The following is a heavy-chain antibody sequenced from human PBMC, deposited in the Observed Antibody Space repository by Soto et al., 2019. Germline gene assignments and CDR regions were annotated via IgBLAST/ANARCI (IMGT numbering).Heavy chain of an antibody. CDR2: VNAGNGNT. CDR1: GYTFTSYA. D-gene: IGHD1-20*01. J-gene: IGHJ4*02. CDR3: ARDVGYNWNRIDY. V-gene: IGHV1-3*01. Sequence: QVQLVQSGAEVKKPGASVKVSCTASGYTFTSYAIHWVRQAPGQRLEWMGWVNAGNGNTKYSQKLQGRVTITRDTSASTAYMALSSLRSEDTAVYYCARDVGYNWNRIDYWGQGTLVTVSS.